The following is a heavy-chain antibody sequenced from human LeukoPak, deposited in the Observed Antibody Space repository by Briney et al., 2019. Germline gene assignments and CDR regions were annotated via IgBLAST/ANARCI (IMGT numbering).Heavy chain of an antibody. V-gene: IGHV4-34*01. CDR3: ARGNSSSPTFDY. D-gene: IGHD6-13*01. Sequence: SETQSLTCAVYGGSFSGYYWSWIRQPPGKGLEWIGEINHSGSTNYNPALKSRVTISVDTSKNQFSLKLSSVSAADTAVYYCARGNSSSPTFDYWGQGTLVTVSS. CDR2: INHSGST. CDR1: GGSFSGYY. J-gene: IGHJ4*02.